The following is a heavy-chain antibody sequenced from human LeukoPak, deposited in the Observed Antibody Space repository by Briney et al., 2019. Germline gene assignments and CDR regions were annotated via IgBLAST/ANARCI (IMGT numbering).Heavy chain of an antibody. CDR2: IHYSGST. V-gene: IGHV4-31*03. CDR1: GGSISSGDYY. Sequence: SQTLSLTCTVSGGSISSGDYYRSWIRQHPGKGLEWIGYIHYSGSTHYNPSLKSRVIISVDTSKNQFSLKLRSVAAADTAVYYCARSRAGFTVIYFDYWGQGTLVTVSS. CDR3: ARSRAGFTVIYFDY. J-gene: IGHJ4*02. D-gene: IGHD4-17*01.